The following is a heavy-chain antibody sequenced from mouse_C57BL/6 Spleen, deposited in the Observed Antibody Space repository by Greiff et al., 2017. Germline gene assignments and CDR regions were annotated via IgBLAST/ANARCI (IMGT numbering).Heavy chain of an antibody. D-gene: IGHD1-1*01. V-gene: IGHV14-2*01. Sequence: VQLQQSGAELVKPGASVKLSCTASGFNIKDYYMHWVKQRTEQGLEWIGRIDPGDGETIYAPKFQGKATITADTSSNTAYLQLSSLTSEDTAVYYCARRDYGSSYWYFDVWGTGTTVTVSS. CDR2: IDPGDGET. CDR3: ARRDYGSSYWYFDV. CDR1: GFNIKDYY. J-gene: IGHJ1*03.